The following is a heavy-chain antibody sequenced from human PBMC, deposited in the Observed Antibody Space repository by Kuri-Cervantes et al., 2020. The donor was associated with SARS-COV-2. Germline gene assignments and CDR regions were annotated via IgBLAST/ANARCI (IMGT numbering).Heavy chain of an antibody. D-gene: IGHD2-15*01. J-gene: IGHJ5*02. CDR2: ISAYNGNT. Sequence: ASVNVSCKASGYTFTSYGISWVRQAPGQGLEWMGWISAYNGNTNYAQKLQGRVTMTTDTSTSTAYMELRSLRSDDTAVYYCARELPLGSGGNYNWFDPWGQGTRVTVSS. V-gene: IGHV1-18*01. CDR3: ARELPLGSGGNYNWFDP. CDR1: GYTFTSYG.